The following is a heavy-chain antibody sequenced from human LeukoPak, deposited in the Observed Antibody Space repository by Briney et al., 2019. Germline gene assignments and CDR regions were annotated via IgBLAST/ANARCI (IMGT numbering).Heavy chain of an antibody. V-gene: IGHV1-69*13. CDR3: ASGRYCSSTSCHYSNYYYYYMDV. CDR1: GGTFSSYA. CDR2: IIPIFGTA. J-gene: IGHJ6*03. Sequence: TVKVSCKASGGTFSSYAISWVRQAPGQGLEWMGGIIPIFGTANYAQKFQGRVTITADESTSTAYMELSSLRSEDTAVYYCASGRYCSSTSCHYSNYYYYYMDVWGKGTTLTVSS. D-gene: IGHD2-2*01.